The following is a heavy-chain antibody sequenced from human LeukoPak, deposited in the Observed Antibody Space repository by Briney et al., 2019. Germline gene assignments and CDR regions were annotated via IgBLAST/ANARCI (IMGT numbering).Heavy chain of an antibody. J-gene: IGHJ4*02. D-gene: IGHD3-22*01. CDR3: ASGYYGSSGYPY. V-gene: IGHV4-4*07. CDR1: GGSISSYD. Sequence: SETLSLTCTASGGSISSYDWSWIRQPAGKGLEWIGRIYTSGSTNYNPSLKSRVTMSVDTSKIQFYLKLSSVAAADMAVYYCASGYYGSSGYPYWGQGTLVTVSS. CDR2: IYTSGST.